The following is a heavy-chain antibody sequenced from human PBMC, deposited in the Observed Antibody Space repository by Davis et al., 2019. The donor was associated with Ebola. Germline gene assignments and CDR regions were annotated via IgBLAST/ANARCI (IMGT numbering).Heavy chain of an antibody. J-gene: IGHJ4*02. D-gene: IGHD2-15*01. V-gene: IGHV2-5*02. CDR3: AHKKGEYCSGANCRRLDY. CDR1: GFSLTTSGVS. Sequence: SGPTLVNPPQTLTLTCTFSGFSLTTSGVSVGWLRQPPGKALEWLALIYWDDDKRYSPSLKSRLTITKDTSKNQVVLTMTNMDPVDTATYYCAHKKGEYCSGANCRRLDYWGQGTLVTVSS. CDR2: IYWDDDK.